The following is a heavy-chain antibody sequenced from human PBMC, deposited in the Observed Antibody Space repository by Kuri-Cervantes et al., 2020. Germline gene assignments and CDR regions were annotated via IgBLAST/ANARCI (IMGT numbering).Heavy chain of an antibody. J-gene: IGHJ6*02. V-gene: IGHV4-39*01. Sequence: SETLSLTCTVSGGSISSYYWGWIRQPPGKGLEWIGSIYYSGSTYYNPSLKSRVTISVDTSKNQFSLKLSSVTAADTAVYYCVGFLEWLLWDYYYGMDVWGQGTTVTVSS. CDR2: IYYSGST. CDR1: GGSISSYY. CDR3: VGFLEWLLWDYYYGMDV. D-gene: IGHD3-3*01.